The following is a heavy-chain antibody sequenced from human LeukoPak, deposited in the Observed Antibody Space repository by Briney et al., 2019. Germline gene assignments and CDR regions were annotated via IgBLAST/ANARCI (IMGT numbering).Heavy chain of an antibody. CDR1: GGSISSYY. Sequence: PSETLSLTCTVSGGSISSYYWSWIRQPPGKGLEWIGYIYYSGSTYYNPSLKSRVTISVDTSKNQFSLKLSSVTAADTAVYYCARAAPAAGTHYWGQGTLVTVSS. V-gene: IGHV4-59*12. J-gene: IGHJ4*02. D-gene: IGHD6-13*01. CDR2: IYYSGST. CDR3: ARAAPAAGTHY.